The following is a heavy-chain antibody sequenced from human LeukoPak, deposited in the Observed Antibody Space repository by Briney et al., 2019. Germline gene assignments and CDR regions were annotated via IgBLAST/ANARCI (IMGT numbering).Heavy chain of an antibody. CDR2: IYPGDSDT. CDR3: ARHRAIEGYSGYDFFDY. D-gene: IGHD5-12*01. CDR1: GYSFTSYW. J-gene: IGHJ4*02. Sequence: PGESLKISCKGSGYSFTSYWIGWVRQMPGKGLEWMGIIYPGDSDTRYSPSFQGQVTISADKSISTAYLQWSSLKASDTAMYYRARHRAIEGYSGYDFFDYWGQGTLVTVSS. V-gene: IGHV5-51*01.